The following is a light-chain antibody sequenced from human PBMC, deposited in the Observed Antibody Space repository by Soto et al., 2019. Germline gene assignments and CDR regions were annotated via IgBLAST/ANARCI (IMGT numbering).Light chain of an antibody. J-gene: IGKJ4*02. CDR1: QSLVYSDGNTY. CDR2: KVS. CDR3: MQDTHWPFLT. V-gene: IGKV2-30*01. Sequence: DVVMTQSPLSLSVTLGQPASISCRSSQSLVYSDGNTYLNWFQQRPGQSPRRLIYKVSNRDSGVPDRFSGSVSGTDLTLKISRVEAEDVGVYYCMQDTHWPFLTVGGGTKVEIK.